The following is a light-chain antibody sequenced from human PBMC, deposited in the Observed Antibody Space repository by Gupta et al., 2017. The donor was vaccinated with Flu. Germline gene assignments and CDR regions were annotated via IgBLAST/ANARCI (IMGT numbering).Light chain of an antibody. CDR3: QQSNSNPFT. Sequence: DYQMTQSPSSLSASVGDRVTITCRSSQGIGNYLNWYQQKPGKAPKLLIYAASTWQSGVPSRFSGSGAGTDFTLAISRLQPEDFATYYCQQSNSNPFTFGHGTTVDIK. V-gene: IGKV1-39*01. CDR1: QGIGNY. J-gene: IGKJ3*01. CDR2: AAS.